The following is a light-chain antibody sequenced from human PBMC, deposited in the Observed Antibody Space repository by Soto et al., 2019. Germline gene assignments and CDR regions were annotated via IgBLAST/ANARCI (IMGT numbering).Light chain of an antibody. CDR3: AAWDDSLNGPV. CDR1: SSNIGSNT. V-gene: IGLV1-44*01. J-gene: IGLJ2*01. CDR2: SNN. Sequence: QSVPTQPPSASGTPGQRVTISCSESSSNIGSNTVNWYQQLPVTAPKLLIYSNNQRPSGVPDRFSGSKSGTSASLAISGLQSEDEADYYCAAWDDSLNGPVFGGGTKLTVL.